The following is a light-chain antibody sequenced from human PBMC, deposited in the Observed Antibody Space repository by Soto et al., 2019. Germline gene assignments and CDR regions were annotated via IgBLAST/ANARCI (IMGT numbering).Light chain of an antibody. CDR3: QSFDISLSCYV. CDR2: ANN. J-gene: IGLJ1*01. CDR1: SSNIGAGCD. Sequence: QSVLTQPPSVSGAPGQRVTISCTGSSSNIGAGCDVHWYRQLPGTPPKLLIYANNNRPAGVPDRFSASKSGTSASLAITGLQAENESDYYCQSFDISLSCYVFATGTKVTVL. V-gene: IGLV1-40*01.